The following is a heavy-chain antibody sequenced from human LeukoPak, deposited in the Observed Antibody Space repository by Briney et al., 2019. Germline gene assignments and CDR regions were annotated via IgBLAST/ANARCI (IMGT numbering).Heavy chain of an antibody. CDR3: AKFYSGYDTVDY. V-gene: IGHV3-23*01. J-gene: IGHJ4*02. Sequence: GGSLRLSCAASGFTFSSYAMSWVRQAPGKGLEWVSAISGSDGSTYYADSVKGRSTISRDNSKNTLYLQMNSLRAEDTAVYYCAKFYSGYDTVDYWGQGTLVTVSS. D-gene: IGHD5-12*01. CDR1: GFTFSSYA. CDR2: ISGSDGST.